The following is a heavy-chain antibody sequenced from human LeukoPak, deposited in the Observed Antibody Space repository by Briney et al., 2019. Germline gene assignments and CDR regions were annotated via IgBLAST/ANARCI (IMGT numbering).Heavy chain of an antibody. CDR3: ARKAVGATGAFVI. CDR1: GGSISSYY. CDR2: IYYSGST. D-gene: IGHD1-26*01. V-gene: IGHV4-59*08. Sequence: SETLSLTCTVSGGSISSYYWSWIRQPPGKGLEWIGYIYYSGSTNYNPSLKSRVTISVDTSKNQFSLKLSPVTAADTAVYYCARKAVGATGAFVIWGQGTMVTVSS. J-gene: IGHJ3*02.